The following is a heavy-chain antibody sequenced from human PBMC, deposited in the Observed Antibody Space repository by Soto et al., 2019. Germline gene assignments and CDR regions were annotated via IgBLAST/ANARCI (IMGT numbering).Heavy chain of an antibody. D-gene: IGHD2-15*01. CDR1: GFTFSSYS. Sequence: GGSLRLSCAASGFTFSSYSMNWVRQAPGKGLEWVSYISSSSSTIYYADSVKGRFTISRDNAKNSLYLQMNSLRAEDTAVYYCARDHRYCSGGSCYRLTAFDIWGQGTMVTVSS. V-gene: IGHV3-48*01. CDR3: ARDHRYCSGGSCYRLTAFDI. J-gene: IGHJ3*02. CDR2: ISSSSSTI.